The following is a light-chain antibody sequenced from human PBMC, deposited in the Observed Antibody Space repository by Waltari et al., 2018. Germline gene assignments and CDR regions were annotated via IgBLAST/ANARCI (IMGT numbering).Light chain of an antibody. Sequence: EIVLTQSPATLSLSPGDRATLSCRASQSVSSYLAWYQQKPGQAPRLLIYDASNRATGIPARFSGSGSGTDFTLTISSLEPEDFAVYYCQQRSNWGGTFGQGTKLEIK. V-gene: IGKV3-11*01. CDR1: QSVSSY. CDR2: DAS. CDR3: QQRSNWGGT. J-gene: IGKJ2*02.